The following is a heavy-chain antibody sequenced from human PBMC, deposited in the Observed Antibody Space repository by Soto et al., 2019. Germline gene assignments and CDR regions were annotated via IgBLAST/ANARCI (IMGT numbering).Heavy chain of an antibody. J-gene: IGHJ3*02. CDR2: IYYSGST. Sequence: PSETLSLTCTVSGGSISSSSYYWGWIRQPPGKGLEWIGSIYYSGSTYYNPSLKSRVTISVDTSKNQFSLKLSSVTAADTAVYYCARQSVVDSSSDIWGQGTMVTVSS. CDR3: ARQSVVDSSSDI. D-gene: IGHD6-6*01. CDR1: GGSISSSSYY. V-gene: IGHV4-39*01.